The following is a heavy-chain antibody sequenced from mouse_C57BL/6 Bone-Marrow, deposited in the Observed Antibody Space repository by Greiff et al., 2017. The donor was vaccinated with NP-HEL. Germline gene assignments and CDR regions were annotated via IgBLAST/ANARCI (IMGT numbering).Heavy chain of an antibody. J-gene: IGHJ3*01. Sequence: VQLQQSGAELVRPGTSVKVSCKASGYAFTNYLIEWVKQRPGQGLEWIGVINPGSGGTNYNEKLKGRATLTADKSSSTAYMQLSSLTSENSAVYFCAREGYYYDSLAYWGQGTLVTVSA. CDR2: INPGSGGT. CDR1: GYAFTNYL. CDR3: AREGYYYDSLAY. D-gene: IGHD1-1*01. V-gene: IGHV1-54*01.